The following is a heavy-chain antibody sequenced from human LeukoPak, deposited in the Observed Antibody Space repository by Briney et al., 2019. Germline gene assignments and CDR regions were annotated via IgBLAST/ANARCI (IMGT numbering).Heavy chain of an antibody. CDR1: GGSISSSSYY. D-gene: IGHD2-2*02. CDR2: IYYSGST. CDR3: ARDLGYCSSTSCYTFGY. Sequence: SETLSLTCTVSGGSISSSSYYWGWIRQPPGKGLEWIGSIYYSGSTYYNPSLKSRVTISVDTSKNQFSLKLSSVTAADTAVYYCARDLGYCSSTSCYTFGYWGQGTLVTVSS. V-gene: IGHV4-39*07. J-gene: IGHJ4*02.